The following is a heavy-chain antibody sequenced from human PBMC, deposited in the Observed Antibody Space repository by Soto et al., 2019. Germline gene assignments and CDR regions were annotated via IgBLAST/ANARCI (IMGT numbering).Heavy chain of an antibody. CDR1: GGSSSSYY. CDR3: ARVGDYYDSSGYYYDY. V-gene: IGHV4-59*01. D-gene: IGHD3-22*01. CDR2: IYYSGST. J-gene: IGHJ4*02. Sequence: LETLPLTCTVSGGSSSSYYWSWIRQPPGKGLEWIGYIYYSGSTNYNPSLKSRVTISVDTSKNQFSLKLSSVTAADTAVYYCARVGDYYDSSGYYYDYWGQGTLVTVSS.